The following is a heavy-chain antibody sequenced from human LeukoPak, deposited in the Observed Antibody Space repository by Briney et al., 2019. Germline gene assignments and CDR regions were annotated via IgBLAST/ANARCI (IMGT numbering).Heavy chain of an antibody. CDR3: ARTVIIPAAGLYYFDY. V-gene: IGHV2-70*13. J-gene: IGHJ4*02. D-gene: IGHD6-13*01. CDR2: LAWGDDK. Sequence: SGPTLVNPTQPLTLTSTFSGFSLSTSGMCGSWIRQPPVKALEWLALLAWGDDKYYSTSLKTMLTISKDTYKNQVVLTMTNMDPVDTATYYCARTVIIPAAGLYYFDYWGQGTLVTVSS. CDR1: GFSLSTSGMC.